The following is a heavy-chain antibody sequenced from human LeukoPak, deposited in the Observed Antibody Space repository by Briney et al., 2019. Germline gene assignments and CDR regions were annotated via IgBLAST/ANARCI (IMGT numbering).Heavy chain of an antibody. V-gene: IGHV4-38-2*02. J-gene: IGHJ4*02. Sequence: SETLSLTCAVSGSSISTDYYWSWIRQPPGKGLEWIGSIHHNGRIYYSPSLNRRATLSLDTSKNQLSLRLSSLPAADTALYFCSRESSSSSDYWGQGTLVTVSS. CDR3: SRESSSSSDY. CDR1: GSSISTDYY. D-gene: IGHD6-6*01. CDR2: IHHNGRI.